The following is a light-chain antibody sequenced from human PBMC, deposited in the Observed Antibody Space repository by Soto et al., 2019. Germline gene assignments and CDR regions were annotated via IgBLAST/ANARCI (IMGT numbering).Light chain of an antibody. CDR2: GAS. CDR3: QQHYTYPFT. CDR1: QGISSY. V-gene: IGKV1-8*01. Sequence: AIRMTQSPSSLSASTGDRVTITCRASQGISSYLAWYQQKPGKAPNLLIYGASNLQSGVPSRFSGSESGTDFALTISCLQSEHFATYYCQQHYTYPFTFGPGTKVDIK. J-gene: IGKJ3*01.